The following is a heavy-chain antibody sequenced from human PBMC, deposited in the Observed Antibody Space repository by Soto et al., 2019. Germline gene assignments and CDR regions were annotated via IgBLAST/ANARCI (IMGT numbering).Heavy chain of an antibody. V-gene: IGHV4-34*01. J-gene: IGHJ5*02. D-gene: IGHD5-18*01. CDR1: GGSFSAYY. Sequence: SETLSLTCAVYGGSFSAYYWTWIRQPPGKGLGWIGEIHHSGSTNYNPSLKSRVTKSVDTSKNQFSLKLSSVTAADTAVYYCARWKERGYNFGYKFDPWGQGALVTVSS. CDR3: ARWKERGYNFGYKFDP. CDR2: IHHSGST.